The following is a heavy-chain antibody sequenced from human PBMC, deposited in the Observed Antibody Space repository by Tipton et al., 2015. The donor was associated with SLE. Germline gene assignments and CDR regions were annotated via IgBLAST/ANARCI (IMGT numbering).Heavy chain of an antibody. Sequence: VQLVQSGAEVKKPGESLKISCKGSGYSFISYWIGWVRQMPGKGLEWMGIIYPGDSDTRYSPSFQGQVTISADKSISTAYLQWSSLKASDTAMYYCARSVWWLPPDYYYYMDVWGKGTTVTVSS. CDR3: ARSVWWLPPDYYYYMDV. V-gene: IGHV5-51*03. CDR1: GYSFISYW. D-gene: IGHD5-12*01. J-gene: IGHJ6*03. CDR2: IYPGDSDT.